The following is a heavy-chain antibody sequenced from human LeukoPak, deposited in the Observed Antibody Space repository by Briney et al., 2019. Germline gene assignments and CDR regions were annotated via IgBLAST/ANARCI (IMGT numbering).Heavy chain of an antibody. CDR2: VDPEDGGI. D-gene: IGHD3-16*01. CDR3: AIDVGELLTY. J-gene: IGHJ4*02. CDR1: GYTLAELS. V-gene: IGHV1-24*01. Sequence: GASVKVSCKVSGYTLAELSMHWVRQSPGKGLEWMGGVDPEDGGIIYAQNFQGRVTMTEDTSTDTAYMNLSSLRSEDTAVYYCAIDVGELLTYWGQGTLVTVSS.